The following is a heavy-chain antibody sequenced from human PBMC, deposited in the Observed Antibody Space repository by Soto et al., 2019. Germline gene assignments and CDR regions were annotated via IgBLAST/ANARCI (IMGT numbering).Heavy chain of an antibody. CDR2: IYYSGST. D-gene: IGHD6-13*01. CDR1: GGSISSYY. J-gene: IGHJ6*02. Sequence: SETLSLTCTVSGGSISSYYWSWIRQPPGKGLEWIGYIYYSGSTNYNPSLKSRVTISVDTSKNQFSLKLSSVTAADTAGYYCASIGSSPDYYYYGMDVWGQGTTVTVSS. V-gene: IGHV4-59*01. CDR3: ASIGSSPDYYYYGMDV.